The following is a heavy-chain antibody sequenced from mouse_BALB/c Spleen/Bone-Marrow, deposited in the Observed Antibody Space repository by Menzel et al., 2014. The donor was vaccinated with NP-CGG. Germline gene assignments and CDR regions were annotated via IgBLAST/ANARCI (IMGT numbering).Heavy chain of an antibody. CDR2: INPYNDGT. CDR3: ARRWLPYAMDY. Sequence: VQLKESGPELVKPGASVKMSCKASGYTFTSYIMHWVKQKPGQGLEWIGYINPYNDGTKYNEKFKGKATLTSDESSSTAYMELSSLTSEDSAVYYCARRWLPYAMDYWGQGTSVTVSS. D-gene: IGHD2-3*01. CDR1: GYTFTSYI. J-gene: IGHJ4*01. V-gene: IGHV1-14*01.